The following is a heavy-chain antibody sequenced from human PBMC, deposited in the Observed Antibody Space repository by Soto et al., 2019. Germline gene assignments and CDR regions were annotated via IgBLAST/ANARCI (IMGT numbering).Heavy chain of an antibody. Sequence: GASVKVSCKASGGTFSSYAISWVRQAPGQGLEWMGGIIPIFGTANYAQKFQGRVTITADESTSTAYMELSSLRSEDTAVYYCARQRAAPSAFDIWGQGTMVTVSS. CDR2: IIPIFGTA. CDR1: GGTFSSYA. CDR3: ARQRAAPSAFDI. D-gene: IGHD2-15*01. J-gene: IGHJ3*02. V-gene: IGHV1-69*13.